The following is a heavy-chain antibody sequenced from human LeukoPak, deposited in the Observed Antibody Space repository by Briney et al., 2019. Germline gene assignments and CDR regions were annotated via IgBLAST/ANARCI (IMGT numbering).Heavy chain of an antibody. CDR1: GFTFSSYA. V-gene: IGHV3-23*01. D-gene: IGHD1-7*01. Sequence: QTGGSLRLSCAASGFTFSSYAMSWVRQAPGKGLEWVSAISGSGGSTYYADSVKGRFTISRDNSKNTLYLQMNSLRAEDTAIYYCAKDLELLSYFDYWGQGTLVTVSS. CDR3: AKDLELLSYFDY. J-gene: IGHJ4*02. CDR2: ISGSGGST.